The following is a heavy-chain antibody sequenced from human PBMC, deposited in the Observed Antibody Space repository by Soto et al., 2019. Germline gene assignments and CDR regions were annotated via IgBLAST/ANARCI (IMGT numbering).Heavy chain of an antibody. D-gene: IGHD5-12*01. CDR2: INQGGSEK. CDR3: GRDTSGYDGGSFDY. CDR1: GFTFSSYW. J-gene: IGHJ4*02. V-gene: IGHV3-7*01. Sequence: GGSLRLSCAASGFTFSSYWMTWVRQAPGRGLEWVANINQGGSEKYYVGSVKGRFTISRDNAKNSLYLQMNSLRAEDTAVYYCGRDTSGYDGGSFDYWGQGTLVTVSS.